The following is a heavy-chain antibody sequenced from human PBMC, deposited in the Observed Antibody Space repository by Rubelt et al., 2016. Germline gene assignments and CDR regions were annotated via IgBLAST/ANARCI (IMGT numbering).Heavy chain of an antibody. Sequence: QVQLQQWGAGLLKPSETLSLTCAVYGGSFSDYYWTWIRQPPGKGLEWIGEINHSGSNNYNPSLESRGSISEDMAKNEFSLKLSAVTAADTAIYDGGGGTWGKRHGDWGQGTPVTVSS. D-gene: IGHD3-16*01. J-gene: IGHJ4*02. CDR1: GGSFSDYY. V-gene: IGHV4-34*01. CDR2: INHSGSN. CDR3: GGGTWGKRHGD.